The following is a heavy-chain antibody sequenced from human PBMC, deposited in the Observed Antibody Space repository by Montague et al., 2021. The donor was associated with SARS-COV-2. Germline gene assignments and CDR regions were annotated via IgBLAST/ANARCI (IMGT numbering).Heavy chain of an antibody. CDR3: AREVFKEGDY. CDR1: GFTFSHYW. D-gene: IGHD1-14*01. CDR2: ISSDGRTT. J-gene: IGHJ4*02. V-gene: IGHV3-74*01. Sequence: SLRLSCVASGFTFSHYWMHLFRQAPGEGLVWVSLISSDGRTTSYLDSVKGRFTISRDNARNTLYLQMTSLRADDTAVYYCAREVFKEGDYWGQGTLVTVSS.